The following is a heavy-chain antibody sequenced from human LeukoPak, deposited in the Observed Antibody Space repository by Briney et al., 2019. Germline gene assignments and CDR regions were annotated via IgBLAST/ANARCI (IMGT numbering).Heavy chain of an antibody. D-gene: IGHD6-25*01. CDR1: SGSLNGYS. J-gene: IGHJ5*02. CDR3: ARKRPSWFDP. CDR2: IKHTGST. V-gene: IGHV4-34*01. Sequence: SETLSLTCAVSSGSLNGYSWSWIRQPPGEGLEWIGEIKHTGSTRYSPSLKSRVRISLDLSKNQFSLRLTSVTAADTAIYFCARKRPSWFDPWDQGLPVTVSS.